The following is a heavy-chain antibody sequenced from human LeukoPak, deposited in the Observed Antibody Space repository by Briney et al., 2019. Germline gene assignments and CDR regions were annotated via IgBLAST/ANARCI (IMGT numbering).Heavy chain of an antibody. V-gene: IGHV4-59*01. D-gene: IGHD3-10*01. CDR1: GGSISSYY. CDR3: ARERTSGSYYFDL. J-gene: IGHJ2*01. Sequence: SETLSLTCTVSGGSISSYYWSWIRQPPGKGLEWIGYIYYSGSTNYNPSLKSRVTISVDTSKNQFSLKLSSVTAADTAVYYCARERTSGSYYFDLWGRGTLVTVSS. CDR2: IYYSGST.